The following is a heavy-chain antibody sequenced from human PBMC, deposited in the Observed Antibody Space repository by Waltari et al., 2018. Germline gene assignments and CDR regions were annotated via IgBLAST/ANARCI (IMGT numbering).Heavy chain of an antibody. CDR3: ARKCGGDCYSFDY. CDR2: IYYSGST. J-gene: IGHJ4*02. D-gene: IGHD2-21*02. V-gene: IGHV4-59*01. Sequence: QVQLQESGPGLVKPSETLSLTCTVSGGSISSYYWSWIRQPPGKGLEWIGYIYYSGSTNHNPTLKSRVTISVDTSKNQFSLKLSSVTAADTAVYYCARKCGGDCYSFDYWGQGTLVTVSS. CDR1: GGSISSYY.